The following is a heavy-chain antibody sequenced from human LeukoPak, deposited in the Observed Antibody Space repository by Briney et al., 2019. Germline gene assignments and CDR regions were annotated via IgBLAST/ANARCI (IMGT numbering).Heavy chain of an antibody. CDR3: ASRREGYYFDY. CDR1: GGSISSNSYY. Sequence: SETLSLTCAVSGGSISSNSYYWGWIRQPPGKGLEWIGSIYYSGSTYYNPSLKSRVTISVDTSKNQFSLKLSSVTAADTAVYYCASRREGYYFDYWGQGTLVTVSS. CDR2: IYYSGST. J-gene: IGHJ4*02. V-gene: IGHV4-39*01.